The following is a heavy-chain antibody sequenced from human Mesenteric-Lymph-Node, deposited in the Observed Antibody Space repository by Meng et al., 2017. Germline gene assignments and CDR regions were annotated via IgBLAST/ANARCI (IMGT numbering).Heavy chain of an antibody. V-gene: IGHV3-48*03. J-gene: IGHJ5*02. CDR1: GFTFSSYE. Sequence: GGSLRLSCAASGFTFSSYEMNWVRQAPGKGLEWISYINSGGSTIYHADSVTGRFTISRDNAKNSLFLHMNSLRAEDTAVYYCARDVVGYSYGFWFDPWGQGTLVTVSS. CDR2: INSGGSTI. CDR3: ARDVVGYSYGFWFDP. D-gene: IGHD5-18*01.